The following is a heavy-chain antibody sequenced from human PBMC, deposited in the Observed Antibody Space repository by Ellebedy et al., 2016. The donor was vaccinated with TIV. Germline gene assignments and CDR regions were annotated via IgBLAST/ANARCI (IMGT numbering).Heavy chain of an antibody. CDR2: ISSSSSYI. V-gene: IGHV3-21*01. J-gene: IGHJ4*02. Sequence: GGSLRLSXAASGFTLSSYSMNWVRQAPGKGLEWVSSISSSSSYIYYADSVKGRFTISRDNAKNSLYLQMNSLRAEDTAVYYCAREPPPRKGRYYFDYWGQGTLVTVSS. CDR1: GFTLSSYS. CDR3: AREPPPRKGRYYFDY.